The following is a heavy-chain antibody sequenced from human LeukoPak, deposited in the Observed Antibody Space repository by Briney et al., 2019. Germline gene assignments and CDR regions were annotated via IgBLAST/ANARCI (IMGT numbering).Heavy chain of an antibody. CDR1: GYTFPSYF. J-gene: IGHJ4*02. D-gene: IGHD6-6*01. V-gene: IGHV1-46*01. Sequence: SVTVSCKASGYTFPSYFMHWVRQAPGQGLEWMGIINPTGGSTTYAQKFQGRVTMTRDTSTSTVYMELSSLRSDDTAVYYCARTAARRFDYWGQGTLVTVSS. CDR3: ARTAARRFDY. CDR2: INPTGGST.